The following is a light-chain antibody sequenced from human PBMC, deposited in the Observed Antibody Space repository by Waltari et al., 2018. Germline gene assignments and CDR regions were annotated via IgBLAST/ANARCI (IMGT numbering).Light chain of an antibody. V-gene: IGKV3-20*01. CDR2: GAS. CDR1: QGIDSNH. J-gene: IGKJ1*01. CDR3: QQYGFSSWT. Sequence: EIVLTQSPGTLSLSLGESATLSCRASQGIDSNHVAWYQQKPGQAPRLLISGASTRATGIPDRFRGSESGTDFFTLTINRLEPEDFAVYYCQQYGFSSWTFGQGTKVEMK.